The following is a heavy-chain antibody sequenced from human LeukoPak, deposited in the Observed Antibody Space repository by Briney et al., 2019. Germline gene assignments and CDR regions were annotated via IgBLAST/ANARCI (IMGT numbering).Heavy chain of an antibody. CDR3: AKMYYYDSSGYNMGY. CDR2: ISGSGGST. V-gene: IGHV3-23*01. D-gene: IGHD3-22*01. Sequence: GGSLRLSCAASGFTLSSYAMSWVRQAPGKGLEWVSAISGSGGSTHYADSVKGRFTISRDNSKNTLYLQMNSLRAEDTAVYYCAKMYYYDSSGYNMGYWGQGTLVTVSS. CDR1: GFTLSSYA. J-gene: IGHJ4*02.